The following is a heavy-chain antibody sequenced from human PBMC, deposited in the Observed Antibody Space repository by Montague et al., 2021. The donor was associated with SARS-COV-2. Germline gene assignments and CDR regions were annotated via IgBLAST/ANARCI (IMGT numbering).Heavy chain of an antibody. CDR2: ISSDGNGT. CDR1: GFTFSSYW. Sequence: SLRLSCAASGFTFSSYWMHWVRQAPGKGLVWVSRISSDGNGTTYADSVKGRFTISRDNAKNTLYMQMNSLRAEDTAVYYCARDTDSGSYWDAFDIWGQGTMVTVSS. D-gene: IGHD1-26*01. CDR3: ARDTDSGSYWDAFDI. J-gene: IGHJ3*02. V-gene: IGHV3-74*01.